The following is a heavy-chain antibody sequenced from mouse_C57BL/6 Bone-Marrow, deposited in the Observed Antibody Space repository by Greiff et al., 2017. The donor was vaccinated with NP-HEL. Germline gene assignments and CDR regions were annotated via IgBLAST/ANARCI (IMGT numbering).Heavy chain of an antibody. J-gene: IGHJ1*03. CDR3: ARRDFITTGVGGYFDV. CDR1: GYAFTNYL. CDR2: IIPGSGGT. Sequence: QVQLKESGAELVRPGTSVKVSCKASGYAFTNYLIEWVKQRPGQGLEWIGVIIPGSGGTNYNEKFTGKATLTADKSSNTAYMQRSSLTSEDSAVYVCARRDFITTGVGGYFDVWGTGTTVTVSS. D-gene: IGHD1-1*01. V-gene: IGHV1-54*01.